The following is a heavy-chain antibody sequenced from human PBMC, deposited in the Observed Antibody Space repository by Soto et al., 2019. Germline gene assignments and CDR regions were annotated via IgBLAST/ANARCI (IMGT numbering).Heavy chain of an antibody. CDR2: INPSGGST. J-gene: IGHJ4*02. Sequence: GASVKVSCKASGYTFTSYYMHWVRQAPGQGLEWMGIINPSGGSTSYAQKFQGRVTMTRDTSTSTAYMELSSLRSEDTAVYYCARESRYCSGGSCYFLPGIDYWGQGTLVTSPQ. CDR3: ARESRYCSGGSCYFLPGIDY. V-gene: IGHV1-46*01. D-gene: IGHD2-15*01. CDR1: GYTFTSYY.